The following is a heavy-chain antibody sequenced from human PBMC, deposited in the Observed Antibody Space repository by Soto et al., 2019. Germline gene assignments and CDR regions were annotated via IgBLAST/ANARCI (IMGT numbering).Heavy chain of an antibody. V-gene: IGHV3-13*01. Sequence: EVQLVESGGGLVQPGGSLRLSCAASGFTFSNYDMHWVRQVTGKGLEWVSGITTAGDTYYPGSVKGRFTISREKAKNSLYLQMNSLSAGDTAVYYCARELTGGSYGMDVWGQGTTVTVSS. CDR2: ITTAGDT. J-gene: IGHJ6*02. D-gene: IGHD3-9*01. CDR1: GFTFSNYD. CDR3: ARELTGGSYGMDV.